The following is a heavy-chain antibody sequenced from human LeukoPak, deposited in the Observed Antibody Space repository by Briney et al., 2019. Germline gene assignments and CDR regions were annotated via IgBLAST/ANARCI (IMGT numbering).Heavy chain of an antibody. D-gene: IGHD6-13*01. V-gene: IGHV4-39*07. J-gene: IGHJ6*02. CDR3: ARDLRMAAAGHYYYYGMDV. CDR2: IYYSGST. Sequence: PSETLSLTCTVSGGSISSSSYYWGWIRQPPGKGLEWIGSIYYSGSTYYNPSLKSRVTISVDTSKNQFSLKLSSVTAADTAVYYCARDLRMAAAGHYYYYGMDVWGQGTTVTVSS. CDR1: GGSISSSSYY.